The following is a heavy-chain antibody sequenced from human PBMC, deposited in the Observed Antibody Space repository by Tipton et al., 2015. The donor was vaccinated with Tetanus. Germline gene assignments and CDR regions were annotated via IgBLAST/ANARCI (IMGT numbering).Heavy chain of an antibody. J-gene: IGHJ4*02. CDR2: INTSGSS. V-gene: IGHV4-4*07. CDR1: GGSISSYY. Sequence: GLVKPSETLSLICTVSGGSISSYYWSWIRQSAAMGLEWIGRINTSGSSDYNPSLKGRVTMSIDTSGNRFSLDLTSVTAADTGVYYCARLTEVVSRSGWAFDFWGQGALVTVSS. CDR3: ARLTEVVSRSGWAFDF. D-gene: IGHD2-15*01.